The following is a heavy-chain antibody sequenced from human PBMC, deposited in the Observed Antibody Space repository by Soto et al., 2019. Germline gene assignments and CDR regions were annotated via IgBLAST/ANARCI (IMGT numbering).Heavy chain of an antibody. CDR3: AKDTWIQLWPGGYFDY. Sequence: QVQLVESGGGVVQPGRSLRLSCAASGFTFSSYGMHWVRQAPGKGLEWVAVISYDGSNKYYADSVKGRFTISRDNSKNTLYLQTNSLRAEDTAVYYCAKDTWIQLWPGGYFDYWGQGTLVTVSS. J-gene: IGHJ4*02. CDR2: ISYDGSNK. CDR1: GFTFSSYG. V-gene: IGHV3-30*18. D-gene: IGHD5-18*01.